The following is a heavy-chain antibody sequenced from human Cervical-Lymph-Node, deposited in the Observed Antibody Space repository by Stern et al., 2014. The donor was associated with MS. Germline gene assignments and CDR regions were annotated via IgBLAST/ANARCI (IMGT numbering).Heavy chain of an antibody. CDR3: ARDQGFQLMNS. CDR2: VVHPGSA. Sequence: QLQLQESGPGLVRPSGTLSLTCAVSGDSISNDNWWSWVRQPPGKGLDCIGEVVHPGSANYDPSLKSRVTISVDKSKNQFSLRLTSMTAADTAVYYCARDQGFQLMNSWGQGTLVIVSS. CDR1: GDSISNDNW. V-gene: IGHV4-4*02. D-gene: IGHD2-2*01. J-gene: IGHJ4*02.